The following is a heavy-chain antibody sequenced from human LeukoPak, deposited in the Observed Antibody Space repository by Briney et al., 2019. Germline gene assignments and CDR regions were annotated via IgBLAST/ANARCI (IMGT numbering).Heavy chain of an antibody. V-gene: IGHV3-53*01. D-gene: IGHD6-19*01. J-gene: IGHJ4*02. CDR3: ARDLEDSSGWYLGY. Sequence: GGSLRLSCAASGFSVSNYYMSWVRQAPGKGLEWVSVIYSAGYTYYADSVKGRFTISRDNSKNALYLQMNSLRAEDTALYFCARDLEDSSGWYLGYWGQGTLVTVSS. CDR1: GFSVSNYY. CDR2: IYSAGYT.